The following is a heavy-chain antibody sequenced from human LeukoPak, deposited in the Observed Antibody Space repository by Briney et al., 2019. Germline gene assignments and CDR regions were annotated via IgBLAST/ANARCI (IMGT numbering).Heavy chain of an antibody. J-gene: IGHJ4*02. V-gene: IGHV3-23*01. CDR2: IRADAVTT. D-gene: IGHD5-24*01. CDR3: VKDDGWVQYAN. Sequence: QTRGSLRLSCAASGFTFSSYEMNWVRQAPGKGLEWVSGIRADAVTTYYADSVKGRFIISRDNSKNTVYLQMNSLSAEDAAVYYCVKDDGWVQYANWGQGTLVTVSS. CDR1: GFTFSSYE.